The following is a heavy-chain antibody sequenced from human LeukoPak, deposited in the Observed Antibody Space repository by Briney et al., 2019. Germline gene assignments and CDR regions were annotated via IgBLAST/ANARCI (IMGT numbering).Heavy chain of an antibody. CDR3: AKGGSGRDSNYFDY. CDR2: ISYDGSNK. J-gene: IGHJ4*02. D-gene: IGHD3-10*01. V-gene: IGHV3-30-3*01. Sequence: GGSLRLSCAASGFTFSSYAMHWVRQAPGKGLEWVAVISYDGSNKYYADSVKGRFTISRDNSKNTLYLQLNSLRAEDTAVYYCAKGGSGRDSNYFDYWGQGTLVPVSS. CDR1: GFTFSSYA.